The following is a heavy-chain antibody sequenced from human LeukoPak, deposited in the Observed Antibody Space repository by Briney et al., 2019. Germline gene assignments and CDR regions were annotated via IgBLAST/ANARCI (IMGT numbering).Heavy chain of an antibody. CDR1: GGTFSSYA. J-gene: IGHJ4*02. Sequence: ASVTVSCKASGGTFSSYAISWVRQAPGQGLEWMGRIIPILGIANYAQKFQGRVTITADKSTSTAYMELSSLRSEDTAVYYCASDKWELLTPSDYWGQGTLVTVSS. D-gene: IGHD1-26*01. V-gene: IGHV1-69*04. CDR2: IIPILGIA. CDR3: ASDKWELLTPSDY.